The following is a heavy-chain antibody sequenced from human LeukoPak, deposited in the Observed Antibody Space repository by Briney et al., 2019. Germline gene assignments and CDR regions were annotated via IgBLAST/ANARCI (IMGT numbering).Heavy chain of an antibody. CDR2: ISAYNGNT. CDR3: ARDQSDGYYDSSGLDY. Sequence: ASVKVSCKAPGYTFTSYGISWVRQAPGQGLEWMGWISAYNGNTNYAQKPQGRVTMTTDTSTSTAYMELRSLRSDDTAVYYCARDQSDGYYDSSGLDYWGQGTLVTVSS. V-gene: IGHV1-18*01. CDR1: GYTFTSYG. J-gene: IGHJ4*02. D-gene: IGHD3-22*01.